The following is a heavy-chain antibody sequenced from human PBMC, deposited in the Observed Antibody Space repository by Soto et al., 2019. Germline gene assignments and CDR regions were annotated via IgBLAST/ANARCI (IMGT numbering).Heavy chain of an antibody. D-gene: IGHD4-17*01. CDR2: IYYSGST. V-gene: IGHV4-39*01. CDR3: ARRFGDYGDYGGYFDY. CDR1: GGSIRSSSYY. Sequence: SETLSLTCPVSGGSIRSSSYYWGWIRQPPGKGLEWIGSIYYSGSTYYNPSLKSRVTISVDTSKNQFSLKLSSVTAADTAVYYCARRFGDYGDYGGYFDYWGQGTLVTVSS. J-gene: IGHJ4*02.